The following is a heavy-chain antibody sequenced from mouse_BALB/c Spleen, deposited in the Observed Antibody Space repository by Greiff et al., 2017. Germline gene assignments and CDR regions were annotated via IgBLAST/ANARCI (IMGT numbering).Heavy chain of an antibody. CDR2: IDPENGNT. CDR3: ARYDGYYLYAMDY. CDR1: GFNIKDYY. J-gene: IGHJ4*01. V-gene: IGHV14-1*02. Sequence: VQLQQSGAELVRPGALVKLSCKASGFNIKDYYMHWVKQRPEQGLEWIGWIDPENGNTIYDPKFQGKASITADTSSNTAYLQLSSLTSEDTAVYYCARYDGYYLYAMDYWGQGTSVTVSS. D-gene: IGHD2-3*01.